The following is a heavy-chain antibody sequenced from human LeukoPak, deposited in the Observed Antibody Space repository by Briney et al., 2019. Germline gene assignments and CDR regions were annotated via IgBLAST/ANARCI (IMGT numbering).Heavy chain of an antibody. Sequence: TPSETLSLTCTVSGGSISSSNYYWGWIRQPPGKGLEWIGSIYYSGSTYYNPSLKSRVTISVDTSKNQFSLKLSSVTAADTAVYYCARSFTVTTHIDYWGQGTLVTVSS. V-gene: IGHV4-39*01. CDR1: GGSISSSNYY. D-gene: IGHD4-17*01. J-gene: IGHJ4*02. CDR2: IYYSGST. CDR3: ARSFTVTTHIDY.